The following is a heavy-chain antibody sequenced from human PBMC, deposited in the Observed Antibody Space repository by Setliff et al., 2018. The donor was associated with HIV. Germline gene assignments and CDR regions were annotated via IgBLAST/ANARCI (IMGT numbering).Heavy chain of an antibody. CDR3: AREVTSFEAFDL. V-gene: IGHV4-34*01. J-gene: IGHJ3*01. D-gene: IGHD2-21*02. CDR1: GGSFSDYY. Sequence: SETLSLTCAVYGGSFSDYYWSWIRQPPGKGLEWIGEINHSGRTIQSPSLKNRVTISVDTSKNQFSLKLSSVTAADTAVYYCAREVTSFEAFDLWGQGTMVTVSS. CDR2: INHSGRT.